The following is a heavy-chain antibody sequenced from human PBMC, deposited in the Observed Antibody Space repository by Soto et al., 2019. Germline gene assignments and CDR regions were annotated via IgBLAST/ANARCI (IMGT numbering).Heavy chain of an antibody. J-gene: IGHJ5*02. Sequence: ASVKVSCKASGYTFTSYGISWVRQAPGQGLEWMGWISAYNGNTNYAQKLQGRVTMTTDTSTSTAYMELRSLRSDDTAVYYCARPRKNTRYSSSWSWYDPCGQGSLVTGSS. V-gene: IGHV1-18*01. D-gene: IGHD6-13*01. CDR1: GYTFTSYG. CDR2: ISAYNGNT. CDR3: ARPRKNTRYSSSWSWYDP.